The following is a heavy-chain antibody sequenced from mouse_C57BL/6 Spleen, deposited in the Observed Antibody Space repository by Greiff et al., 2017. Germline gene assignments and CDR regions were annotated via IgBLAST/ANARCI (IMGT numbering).Heavy chain of an antibody. Sequence: QVQLQQPGAELVKPGASVKLSCKASGYTFTSYWMHWVKQRPGQGLEWIGMIHPNSGSTNYNEKFKSKATLTVDKSSSIAYMQLSSLTSEDSAVYYCARFPLYDPRGFDYGAKAPLSQSPQ. V-gene: IGHV1-64*01. J-gene: IGHJ2*01. CDR2: IHPNSGST. D-gene: IGHD2-3*01. CDR3: ARFPLYDPRGFDY. CDR1: GYTFTSYW.